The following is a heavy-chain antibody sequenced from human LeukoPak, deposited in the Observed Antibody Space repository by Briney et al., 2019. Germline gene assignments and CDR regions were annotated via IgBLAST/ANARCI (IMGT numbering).Heavy chain of an antibody. D-gene: IGHD3-10*01. CDR3: ARSVVGVRGVIINFPGY. V-gene: IGHV1-46*03. CDR2: INPSGGST. Sequence: ASVKVSCKGSGYTFTSYYMHWVRQAPGQGLEWMGIINPSGGSTSYAQKFQGRVTMIRDMSTSTVYMELSSLRSEDTAVYYCARSVVGVRGVIINFPGYWGQGTLVTVSS. J-gene: IGHJ4*02. CDR1: GYTFTSYY.